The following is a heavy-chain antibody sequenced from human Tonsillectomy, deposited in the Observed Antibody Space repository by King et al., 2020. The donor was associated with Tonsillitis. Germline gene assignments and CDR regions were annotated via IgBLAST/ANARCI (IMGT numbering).Heavy chain of an antibody. CDR1: GFTFSSYS. Sequence: DVQLVQSGGGLVQPGGSLRLSCAASGFTFSSYSMNWVRQAPGKGLEWVSYISSSSSTIYYADSVKGRFTISRDNAKNSLYLQMNSLRAEDTAVYYCARIGPGYWGQGTLVTVSS. CDR2: ISSSSSTI. J-gene: IGHJ4*02. V-gene: IGHV3-48*01. CDR3: ARIGPGY.